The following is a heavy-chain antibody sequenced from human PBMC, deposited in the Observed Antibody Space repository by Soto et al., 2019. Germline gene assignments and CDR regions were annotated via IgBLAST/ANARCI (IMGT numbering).Heavy chain of an antibody. CDR3: ARDAADDDYSNYDFDY. CDR2: ISAYNGNT. Sequence: QVQLVQSGAEVKKPGASVKVSCKASGYTFTSYGISWVRQAPGQGLEWMGWISAYNGNTNYAQKLRGRVTMTTDTSTSTAYMELRSLRSDDTAVYYCARDAADDDYSNYDFDYWGQGTLVTVSS. CDR1: GYTFTSYG. V-gene: IGHV1-18*01. D-gene: IGHD4-4*01. J-gene: IGHJ4*02.